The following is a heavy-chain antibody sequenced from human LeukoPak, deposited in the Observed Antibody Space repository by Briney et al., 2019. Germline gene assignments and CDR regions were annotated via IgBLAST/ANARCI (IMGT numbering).Heavy chain of an antibody. V-gene: IGHV4-4*07. Sequence: SETLSLTCTVSGGSISSYYWSWIRQPAGKGLEWIGRIYTSGSTNYNPSLKGRVTMSVDTSKNQFSLKLSSVTAADTAVYYCARDGIWGGHLLWFDPWGQGTLVTVSS. CDR1: GGSISSYY. D-gene: IGHD3-3*01. CDR2: IYTSGST. J-gene: IGHJ5*02. CDR3: ARDGIWGGHLLWFDP.